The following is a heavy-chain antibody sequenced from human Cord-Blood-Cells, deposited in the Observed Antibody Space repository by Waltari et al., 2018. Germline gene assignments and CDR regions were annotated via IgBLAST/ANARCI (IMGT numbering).Heavy chain of an antibody. D-gene: IGHD6-13*01. CDR1: GFTSSSYG. J-gene: IGHJ3*02. CDR2: IRYDGSNK. CDR3: AKAPIAAGDAFDI. Sequence: VQLVESGGGVVQPGGSLRLSCAASGFTSSSYGMHWVRRAPGKGLEWVAFIRYDGSNKYYADSVKGRFTISRDNSKNTLYLQMNSLRAEDTAVYYCAKAPIAAGDAFDIWGQGTMVTVSS. V-gene: IGHV3-30*02.